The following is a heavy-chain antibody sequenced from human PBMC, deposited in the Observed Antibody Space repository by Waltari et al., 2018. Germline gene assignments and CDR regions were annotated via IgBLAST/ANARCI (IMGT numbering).Heavy chain of an antibody. D-gene: IGHD1-26*01. Sequence: STNYNPSLKSRVTISVDTSKNQFSLKLSSVTAADTAVYYCARGVVVVPARIVGATRPSYYFDYWGQGTLVTVSS. CDR2: ST. V-gene: IGHV4-59*09. J-gene: IGHJ4*02. CDR3: ARGVVVVPARIVGATRPSYYFDY.